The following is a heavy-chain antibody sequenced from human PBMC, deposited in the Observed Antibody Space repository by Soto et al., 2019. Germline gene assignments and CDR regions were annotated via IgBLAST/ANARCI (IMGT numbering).Heavy chain of an antibody. Sequence: PVGSLRLSCAASGFTFSDYYMTWIRQAPGKGLEWVSYSSSSGSTIYYADSVKGRFTISRDNAKNSLSLQMNSLRADDTAVYYCARGKSISFYYFYYGLDVWGQGTTVTVSS. CDR1: GFTFSDYY. J-gene: IGHJ6*02. CDR3: ARGKSISFYYFYYGLDV. CDR2: SSSSGSTI. V-gene: IGHV3-11*01. D-gene: IGHD3-3*02.